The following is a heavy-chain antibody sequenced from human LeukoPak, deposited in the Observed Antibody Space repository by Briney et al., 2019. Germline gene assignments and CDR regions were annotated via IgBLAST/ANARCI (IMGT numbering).Heavy chain of an antibody. J-gene: IGHJ4*02. CDR3: AREIGSGSFLDN. Sequence: ASVKVSCKASGYTFSGYYMHWVRQAPGQGLEWMGWINPKIGGTNYAQKFQGRVTMTRDTSISTAYMELSRLRSDDTAVYYCAREIGSGSFLDNWGQGTLVTVSS. CDR1: GYTFSGYY. CDR2: INPKIGGT. D-gene: IGHD3-10*01. V-gene: IGHV1-2*02.